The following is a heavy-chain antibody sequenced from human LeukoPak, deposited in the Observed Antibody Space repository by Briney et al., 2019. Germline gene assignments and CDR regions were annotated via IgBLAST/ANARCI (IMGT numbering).Heavy chain of an antibody. J-gene: IGHJ4*02. V-gene: IGHV3-23*01. CDR3: AKGHGDSSGYYYFDY. CDR1: GFTFSSYA. Sequence: SGGSLRLSCAASGFTFSSYAMSWVRQAPGKGLEWVSAISGSGGSTYYADSVKGRFTISRDNSKNTLYLQMNSLRAEDTAVYYCAKGHGDSSGYYYFDYWGQGTLVTVSS. D-gene: IGHD3-22*01. CDR2: ISGSGGST.